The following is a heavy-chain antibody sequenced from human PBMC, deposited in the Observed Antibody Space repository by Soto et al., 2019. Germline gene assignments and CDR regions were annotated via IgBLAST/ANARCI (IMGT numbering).Heavy chain of an antibody. Sequence: ASVKVSCKASGYTFTSYAMHWVRQAPGQRLEWMGWINAGNGNTKYSQKFQGRVTITRDTSASTAYMELSSLRSEDTAVYYCAKDGGGSYYGPADYWGQGTLVTVSS. CDR3: AKDGGGSYYGPADY. D-gene: IGHD1-26*01. CDR1: GYTFTSYA. J-gene: IGHJ4*02. V-gene: IGHV1-3*01. CDR2: INAGNGNT.